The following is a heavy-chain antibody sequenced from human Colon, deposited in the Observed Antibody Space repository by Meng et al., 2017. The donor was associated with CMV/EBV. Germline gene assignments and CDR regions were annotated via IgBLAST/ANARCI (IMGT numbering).Heavy chain of an antibody. CDR1: GYSFSNYV. J-gene: IGHJ4*02. Sequence: QVQLVQPGAEVKKAGAPVRVSCKASGYSFSNYVLHWVRQAPGQGLEWMGWISPGDDNGKYSQKFQGRVAITKDTSASTAYLDLSSLKSEGTAVYYCAITSLFDYWGQGTLVTVSS. CDR2: ISPGDDNG. CDR3: AITSLFDY. V-gene: IGHV1-3*01.